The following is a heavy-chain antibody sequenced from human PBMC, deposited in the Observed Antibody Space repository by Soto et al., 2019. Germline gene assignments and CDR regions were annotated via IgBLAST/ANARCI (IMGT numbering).Heavy chain of an antibody. CDR1: GGSFIGYY. CDR2: INHSGST. V-gene: IGHV4-34*01. CDR3: ARTSSSWYRQIDY. Sequence: SETLSLTCAVYGGSFIGYYWSWIRQPPGKGLEWIGEINHSGSTNYNPSLKSRVTISVDTSKNQFSLKLSSVTAADTAVYYCARTSSSWYRQIDYWGQGTLVTVSS. J-gene: IGHJ4*02. D-gene: IGHD6-13*01.